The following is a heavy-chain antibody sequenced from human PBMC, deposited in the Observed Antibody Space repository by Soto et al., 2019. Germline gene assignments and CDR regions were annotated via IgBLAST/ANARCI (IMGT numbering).Heavy chain of an antibody. Sequence: TSETLSLTCTVSGGSISSGGYYWSWIRQHPGKGLEWIGYIYYSGSTYYNPSPKSRVTISVDTSKNQFSLKLSSVTAADTAVYYCARSWLQYFDYWGQGTLVTVSS. V-gene: IGHV4-31*03. J-gene: IGHJ4*02. CDR2: IYYSGST. CDR3: ARSWLQYFDY. CDR1: GGSISSGGYY. D-gene: IGHD5-12*01.